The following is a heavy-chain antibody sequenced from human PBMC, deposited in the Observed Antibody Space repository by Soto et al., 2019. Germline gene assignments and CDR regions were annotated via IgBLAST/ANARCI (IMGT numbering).Heavy chain of an antibody. CDR3: ATYRHCSSTSCYHALDY. J-gene: IGHJ4*02. Sequence: PGESLKISCKGSGYSFSSYWINWVRQMPGKGLEWMGKIDPSDSYTNYSPSFQGHVTISADKSLSTAYLQWSSLKASDTAMYYCATYRHCSSTSCYHALDYWGQGTLVTVSS. V-gene: IGHV5-10-1*01. CDR2: IDPSDSYT. D-gene: IGHD2-2*01. CDR1: GYSFSSYW.